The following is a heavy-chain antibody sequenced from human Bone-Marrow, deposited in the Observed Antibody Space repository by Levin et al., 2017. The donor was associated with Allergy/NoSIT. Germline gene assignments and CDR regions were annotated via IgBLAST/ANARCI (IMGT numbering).Heavy chain of an antibody. CDR2: ISADNGNT. CDR3: ARHWWGVDDDMGKNWFNP. D-gene: IGHD2-15*01. Sequence: GASVKVSCKTSGFPFTSYGISWVRQAPGQGLEWMGCISADNGNTNYAQKLQGRVTMTTDTSTSTAYMELRSLRSDDTAVYYCARHWWGVDDDMGKNWFNPWGQGTLVSVSS. J-gene: IGHJ5*02. CDR1: GFPFTSYG. V-gene: IGHV1-18*01.